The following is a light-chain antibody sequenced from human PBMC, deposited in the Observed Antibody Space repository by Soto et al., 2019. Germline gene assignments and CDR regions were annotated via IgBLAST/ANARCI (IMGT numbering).Light chain of an antibody. CDR1: SRDIGAYNY. CDR2: EVV. J-gene: IGLJ2*01. Sequence: QSALTQPASVSGSPGQSITISCTGTSRDIGAYNYVSWYLQHPGKAPKLMIYEVVNRPSGISNRFSGSKSGNTASLTISGLQAEDEADYYCAAWDDSLSGVFGGGTKLTVL. CDR3: AAWDDSLSGV. V-gene: IGLV2-14*01.